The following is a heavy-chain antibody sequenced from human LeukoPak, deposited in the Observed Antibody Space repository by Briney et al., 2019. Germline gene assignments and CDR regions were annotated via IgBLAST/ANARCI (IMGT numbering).Heavy chain of an antibody. J-gene: IGHJ6*04. Sequence: SVKVSCKASGGTFSSYAISWVRQAPGQGLEWMGGIIPIFGTANYAQKIQGRVTITADKSTSTAYMELSSLRSEDTAVYYCARTYYDILTGYYRYYYYYGMGVWGKGTTVTVSS. V-gene: IGHV1-69*06. D-gene: IGHD3-9*01. CDR3: ARTYYDILTGYYRYYYYYGMGV. CDR1: GGTFSSYA. CDR2: IIPIFGTA.